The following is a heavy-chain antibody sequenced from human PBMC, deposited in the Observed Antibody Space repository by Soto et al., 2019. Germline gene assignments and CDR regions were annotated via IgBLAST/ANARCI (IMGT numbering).Heavy chain of an antibody. CDR1: GGSISSGGYY. CDR2: IYYSGST. V-gene: IGHV4-31*03. J-gene: IGHJ6*03. D-gene: IGHD2-15*01. Sequence: QVQLQESGPGLVKPSQTLSLTCTVSGGSISSGGYYWSWIRQHPGKGLEWIGYIYYSGSTYYNPSLESRLTISVDTSKNQFALKVSSVTAADTAVYYCARGGRYCSGGSCYPTDMDVWGKGTTVTVSS. CDR3: ARGGRYCSGGSCYPTDMDV.